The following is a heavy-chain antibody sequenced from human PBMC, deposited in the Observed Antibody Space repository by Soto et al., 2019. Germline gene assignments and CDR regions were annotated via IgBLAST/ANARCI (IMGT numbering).Heavy chain of an antibody. V-gene: IGHV3-30*18. CDR3: AKIAVAGQGSFEY. CDR1: GFTFSSYG. D-gene: IGHD6-19*01. Sequence: GGSLRLSCAASGFTFSSYGMHWVRQAPGKGLEWVAVISYDGSNKYYADSVKGRFTISRDNSKNTLYLQMNSLRAEDTAVYYCAKIAVAGQGSFEYWGQGTLVTVSS. J-gene: IGHJ4*02. CDR2: ISYDGSNK.